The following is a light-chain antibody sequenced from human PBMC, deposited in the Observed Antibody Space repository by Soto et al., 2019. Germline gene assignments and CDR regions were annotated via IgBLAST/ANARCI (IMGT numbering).Light chain of an antibody. CDR2: GAS. CDR3: QQYTTSPFT. CDR1: QSVGSGY. J-gene: IGKJ3*01. Sequence: IVLTQSPGTLSLSPGERATLSCRASQSVGSGYLAWYQQKPGQAPRLLIYGASIRATGIPDRFTGSGSGRHFTLTISRLEPEDFALYYCQQYTTSPFTFGPGTKVDVK. V-gene: IGKV3-20*01.